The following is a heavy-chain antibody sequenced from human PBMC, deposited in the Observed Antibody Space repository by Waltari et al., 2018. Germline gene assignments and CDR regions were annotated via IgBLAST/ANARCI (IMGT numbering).Heavy chain of an antibody. CDR3: ARVATGTTGPVDY. Sequence: EVKSVESGGQLVQPGGSLRLACAASGLPVSVHYMTWVRQAPGKGLEWLSLIDSGGGTSYADSVKGRFTISRDISKNTLFLQMNNLGVEDTAVYYCARVATGTTGPVDYWGQGAQVTVSS. CDR2: IDSGGGT. J-gene: IGHJ4*02. D-gene: IGHD1-1*01. CDR1: GLPVSVHY. V-gene: IGHV3-66*01.